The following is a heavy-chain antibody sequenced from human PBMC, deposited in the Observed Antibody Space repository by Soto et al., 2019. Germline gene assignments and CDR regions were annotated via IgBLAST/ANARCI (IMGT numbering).Heavy chain of an antibody. CDR2: INHSGST. CDR3: GRLGGMKNLSLDY. J-gene: IGHJ4*02. CDR1: GGSFSGYY. D-gene: IGHD3-16*01. Sequence: PSETLSLTCAVYGGSFSGYYWSWIRQPPGKGLEWIGEINHSGSTNYNPSLKSRVTISVDTSKNQFSLKLSSVTAADTAVYYCGRLGGMKNLSLDYWGQGPLVTVPS. V-gene: IGHV4-34*01.